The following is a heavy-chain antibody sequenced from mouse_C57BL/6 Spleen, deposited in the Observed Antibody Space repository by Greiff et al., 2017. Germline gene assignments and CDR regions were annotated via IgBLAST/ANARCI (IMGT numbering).Heavy chain of an antibody. CDR1: GFNIKDYY. V-gene: IGHV14-1*01. CDR2: IDPEDGDT. Sequence: EVQLQQSGAELVRPGASVKLSCTASGFNIKDYYMHWVKQRPEQGLEWIGRIDPEDGDTEYAPKFQGKATMPADTSSNPAYLQLSSLTSEDTAVYYCTTAGRYYFDDWGQGTTLTVSS. CDR3: TTAGRYYFDD. D-gene: IGHD4-1*01. J-gene: IGHJ2*01.